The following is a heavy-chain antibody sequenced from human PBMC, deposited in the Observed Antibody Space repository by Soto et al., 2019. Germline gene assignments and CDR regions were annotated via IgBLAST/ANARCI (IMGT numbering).Heavy chain of an antibody. CDR2: IYNDGST. J-gene: IGHJ4*02. V-gene: IGHV4-4*08. Sequence: QVQLQESGPGLVKPSETLSLTCTVSGGSISSYYWSWIRQPPEKGLEWIGYIYNDGSTLYNPSLTRPVTIAGATSKNQFPLRLSSVTAADTAIYYCAGDIRTGSYRFDYWGQGTLVTVSS. D-gene: IGHD1-26*01. CDR3: AGDIRTGSYRFDY. CDR1: GGSISSYY.